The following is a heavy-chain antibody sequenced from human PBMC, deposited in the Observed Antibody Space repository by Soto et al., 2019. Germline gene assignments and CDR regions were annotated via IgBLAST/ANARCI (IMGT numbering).Heavy chain of an antibody. J-gene: IGHJ3*02. CDR2: IDYSGST. CDR1: GGSISTYY. CDR3: ARGRRYTSRCDGFDI. V-gene: IGHV4-59*01. D-gene: IGHD6-13*01. Sequence: QVQLQESGPGLVKPSETLSLTCTVSGGSISTYYWTWIRQPPGKGLEWIGYIDYSGSTNYNPSLKSRVTISVDPSKIQFSLKLSSVTAADTAVYYCARGRRYTSRCDGFDIWGQGTMVTVSS.